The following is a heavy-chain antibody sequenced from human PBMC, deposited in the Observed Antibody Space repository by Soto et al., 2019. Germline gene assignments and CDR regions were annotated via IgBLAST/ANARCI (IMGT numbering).Heavy chain of an antibody. Sequence: QVQLVQSGAEVKKPGASVKVSCKASGYTFTSYYMHWVRQAPGQGLEWMGIINPSGGSTSYAQKFQGRVTMTRDTSTSTVYMELSSLRSEDTAVYYCARVGGPYDYVWGSYRYNPVGYYYGMDVWGQGTTVTVSS. CDR2: INPSGGST. V-gene: IGHV1-46*01. CDR1: GYTFTSYY. J-gene: IGHJ6*02. D-gene: IGHD3-16*02. CDR3: ARVGGPYDYVWGSYRYNPVGYYYGMDV.